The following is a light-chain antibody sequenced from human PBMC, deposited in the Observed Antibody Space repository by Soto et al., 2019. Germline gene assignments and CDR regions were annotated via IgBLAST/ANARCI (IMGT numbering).Light chain of an antibody. CDR1: QSVSDS. CDR3: QKYDYSRT. Sequence: IQMTQSPSTLSASVGXTATITCRASQSVSDSLAWYQVKPGEAPKLLIFDVSNLETGVPSRFSGSGSGTEFSLTIRGLQPDDFATYYCQKYDYSRTFGQGTKVDIK. V-gene: IGKV1-5*01. J-gene: IGKJ1*01. CDR2: DVS.